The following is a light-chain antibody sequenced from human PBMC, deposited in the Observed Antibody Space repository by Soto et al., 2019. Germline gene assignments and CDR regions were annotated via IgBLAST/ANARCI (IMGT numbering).Light chain of an antibody. J-gene: IGKJ5*01. CDR3: QQYHHWPPLT. CDR1: QSVSSN. Sequence: EIVMTQSPATLSVSPGERATLSCSASQSVSSNLAWYQQKPGQAPRLLIYGASTRATGIPARFSGSGSGTEFTLTISRLQSEDFAVYYCQQYHHWPPLTFGQGTRLEIK. CDR2: GAS. V-gene: IGKV3-15*01.